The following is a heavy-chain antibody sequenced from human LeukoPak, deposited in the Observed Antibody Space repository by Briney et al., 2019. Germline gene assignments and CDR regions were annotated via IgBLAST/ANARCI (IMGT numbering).Heavy chain of an antibody. CDR1: GGTFSSYA. V-gene: IGHV1-69*01. CDR3: ARLVASNIVVVPAATLAYFDY. Sequence: SVKVSCKASGGTFSSYAISWVRQAPGQGLEWMGGIIPIFGTANYAQKFQGRVTITADESTSTAYMELSRLRSDDTAVYYCARLVASNIVVVPAATLAYFDYWGQGTLVTVSS. J-gene: IGHJ4*02. CDR2: IIPIFGTA. D-gene: IGHD2-2*01.